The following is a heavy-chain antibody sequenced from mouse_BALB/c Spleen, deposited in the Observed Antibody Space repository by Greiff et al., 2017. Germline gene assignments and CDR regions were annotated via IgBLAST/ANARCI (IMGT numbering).Heavy chain of an antibody. CDR1: GYNFTSYW. D-gene: IGHD2-4*01. V-gene: IGHV1-55*01. J-gene: IGHJ2*01. CDR3: ARYDYDGSPDY. Sequence: QVQLQQPGAELVKPGTSVKLSCKASGYNFTSYWINWVKLRPGQGLEWIGDIYPGSGSTNYNEKFKSKATLTVDTSSSTAYMQLSSLASEDSALYYCARYDYDGSPDYWGQGTTLTVSS. CDR2: IYPGSGST.